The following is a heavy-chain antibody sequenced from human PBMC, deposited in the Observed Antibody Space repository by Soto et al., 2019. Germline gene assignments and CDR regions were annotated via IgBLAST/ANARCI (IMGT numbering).Heavy chain of an antibody. CDR3: AKSITARPFDY. D-gene: IGHD6-6*01. CDR1: GFTFSSYA. V-gene: IGHV3-23*01. CDR2: ISGSGGNT. J-gene: IGHJ4*02. Sequence: GGSLRLSCTASGFTFSSYAMSRVRQAPGKGLEWVSAISGSGGNTYYADSVKGRFTISRDNSKNTLYLQMNSLRAEDTAVYYCAKSITARPFDYWRQGALVTVSS.